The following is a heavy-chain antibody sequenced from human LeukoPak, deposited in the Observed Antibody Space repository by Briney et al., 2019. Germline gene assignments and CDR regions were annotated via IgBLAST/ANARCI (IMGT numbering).Heavy chain of an antibody. D-gene: IGHD3-10*01. J-gene: IGHJ5*02. Sequence: GRSLRLSCAASGFTFHDYAMHWVRQAPGKGLEWVSAISGSGGSTYYADSVKGRFTISRDNSKNTLYLQMNSLRAEDTAVYYCARDQASITMVRGVNWFDPWGQGTLVTVSS. CDR3: ARDQASITMVRGVNWFDP. CDR2: ISGSGGST. V-gene: IGHV3-23*01. CDR1: GFTFHDYA.